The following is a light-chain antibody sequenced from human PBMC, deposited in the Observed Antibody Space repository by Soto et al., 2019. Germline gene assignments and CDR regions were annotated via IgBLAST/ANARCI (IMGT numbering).Light chain of an antibody. V-gene: IGKV3-20*01. CDR2: GAP. Sequence: ETVMTQSPGTLSLSPGERATLSCRASQSVSSGYLAWYQQKPGQAPRLLIFGAPNRATGIPDRFTGSGSGTDFTLTISRLEPEDFAVYYCQQYGISQNTFGQGTKLEIK. J-gene: IGKJ2*01. CDR1: QSVSSGY. CDR3: QQYGISQNT.